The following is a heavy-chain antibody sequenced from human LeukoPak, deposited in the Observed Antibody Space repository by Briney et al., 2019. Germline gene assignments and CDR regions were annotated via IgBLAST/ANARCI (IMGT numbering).Heavy chain of an antibody. CDR3: ARPRTYYRSWYFDL. CDR1: GGSISSSSYY. J-gene: IGHJ2*01. V-gene: IGHV4-39*07. Sequence: SETLSLTCTVSGGSISSSSYYWGWIRQPPGKGLEWIGSIYYSGSTYYNPSLKSRVTISVDTSKNQFSLKLSSVTAADTAVYYCARPRTYYRSWYFDLWGRGTLVTVSS. CDR2: IYYSGST. D-gene: IGHD1-26*01.